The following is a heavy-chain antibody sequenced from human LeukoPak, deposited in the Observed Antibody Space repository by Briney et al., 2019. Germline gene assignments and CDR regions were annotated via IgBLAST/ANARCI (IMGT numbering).Heavy chain of an antibody. Sequence: SETLSLTCTVSGGSISSSSYYWGWIRQPPGKGLEWIGEINHSGSTNYNPSLKSRVTISVDTSKNQFSLKLSSVTAADTAVYYCARSSSWYYFDYWGQGTLVTVSS. J-gene: IGHJ4*02. CDR2: INHSGST. D-gene: IGHD6-13*01. V-gene: IGHV4-39*07. CDR3: ARSSSWYYFDY. CDR1: GGSISSSSYY.